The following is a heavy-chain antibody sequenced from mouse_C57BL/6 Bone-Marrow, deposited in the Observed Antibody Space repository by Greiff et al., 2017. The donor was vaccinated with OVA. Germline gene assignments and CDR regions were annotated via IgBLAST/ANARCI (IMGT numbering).Heavy chain of an antibody. Sequence: VQLQQPGAELVMPGASVKLSCKASGYTFTSYWMHWVKQRPGHGLEWIGEIDPSDSYTNYNQKFKGKSTLTVDKSSSTAYMQLSSLTSEDPAVYYCERETEDYWGQGTTLTVSA. CDR1: GYTFTSYW. J-gene: IGHJ2*01. CDR3: ERETEDY. CDR2: IDPSDSYT. V-gene: IGHV1-69*01.